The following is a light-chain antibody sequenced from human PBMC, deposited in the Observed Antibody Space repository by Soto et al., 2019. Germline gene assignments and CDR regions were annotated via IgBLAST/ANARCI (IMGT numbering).Light chain of an antibody. Sequence: EIVMTQSPATLSVSQGERATLSCRASQSVGSDLAWYQQRPGQAPRLLIYGASTRATGIPARFSGSGSGTEFILTISSVESEDFAIYYCQQHNDWPTFGQGTRLEI. CDR2: GAS. CDR1: QSVGSD. J-gene: IGKJ5*01. V-gene: IGKV3-15*01. CDR3: QQHNDWPT.